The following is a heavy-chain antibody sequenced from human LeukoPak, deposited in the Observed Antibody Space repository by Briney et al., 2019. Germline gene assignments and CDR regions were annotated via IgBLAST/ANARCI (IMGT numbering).Heavy chain of an antibody. J-gene: IGHJ4*02. V-gene: IGHV4-31*03. CDR2: IYYSGST. D-gene: IGHD2-15*01. CDR3: ARVYCSGGSCSYFDY. Sequence: SETLSLTCTVSGGSISSGGYYWSWIRQHPGKGLEWIGYIYYSGSTYYNPSLKNRVTISVDTSKNQFSLKLSSVTAADTAVYYCARVYCSGGSCSYFDYWGQGTLVTVSS. CDR1: GGSISSGGYY.